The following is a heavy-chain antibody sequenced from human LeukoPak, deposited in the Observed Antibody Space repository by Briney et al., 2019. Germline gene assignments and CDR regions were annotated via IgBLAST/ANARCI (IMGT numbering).Heavy chain of an antibody. CDR3: AREKVSYYGSGSYLVY. V-gene: IGHV4-30-4*02. D-gene: IGHD3-10*01. CDR1: GGSISSDDYY. Sequence: SETLSLTCTVSGGSISSDDYYRSWIRQPPGKGLEWIGYIYYSGSTYYNPSLKSRVTISVDRSKNQFSLKLTSVTAADTAVYYCAREKVSYYGSGSYLVYWGQGTLVTVSS. J-gene: IGHJ4*02. CDR2: IYYSGST.